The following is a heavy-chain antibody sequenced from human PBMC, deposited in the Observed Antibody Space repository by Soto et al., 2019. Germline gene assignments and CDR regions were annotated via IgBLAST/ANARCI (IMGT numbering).Heavy chain of an antibody. J-gene: IGHJ4*02. CDR1: GFTVSSNY. V-gene: IGHV3-66*01. CDR3: AGGDAGLFDY. Sequence: GGSLRLSCAASGFTVSSNYMTWVRQAPGKGLEWVSVIYSGGGTYYADSVKGRFTISRDNSKNTLYLQMNSLRAEDTGVYYCAGGDAGLFDYWGQGTLVTVSS. CDR2: IYSGGGT.